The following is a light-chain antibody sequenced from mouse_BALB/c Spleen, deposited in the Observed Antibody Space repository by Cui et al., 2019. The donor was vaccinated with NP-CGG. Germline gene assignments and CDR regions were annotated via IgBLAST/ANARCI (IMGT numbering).Light chain of an antibody. CDR2: GTN. Sequence: QADVTQESALSTSPGETVTLTCRSSTGTVTINNYANWVQEKPDHLFTGLIGGTNNRAPGVPARFSGSLIGDKAALTITGAQTEDEAIYFCALWYSNHWVFGGGTKLTVL. CDR1: TGTVTINNY. CDR3: ALWYSNHWV. J-gene: IGLJ1*01. V-gene: IGLV1*01.